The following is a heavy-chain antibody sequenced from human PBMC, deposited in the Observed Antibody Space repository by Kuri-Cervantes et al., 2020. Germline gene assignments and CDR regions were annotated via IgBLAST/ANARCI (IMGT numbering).Heavy chain of an antibody. V-gene: IGHV5-51*01. CDR1: GYSFTSYW. CDR3: ATDYGDYGLGF. Sequence: GESLKISCKGSGYSFTSYWIGWVRQMPGKGLEWMGIIYPDDSDTRYSTSFQGQVTISADKSINTAYLHWSGLKASDTAVYFCATDYGDYGLGFWGQGTLVTVSS. CDR2: IYPDDSDT. J-gene: IGHJ4*02. D-gene: IGHD4-17*01.